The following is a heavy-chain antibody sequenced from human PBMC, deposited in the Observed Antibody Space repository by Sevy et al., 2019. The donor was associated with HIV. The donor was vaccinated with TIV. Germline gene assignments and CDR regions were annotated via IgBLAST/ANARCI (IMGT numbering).Heavy chain of an antibody. CDR3: ARKHHDTSGYPRYSMDV. CDR2: ISGGGGNT. J-gene: IGHJ6*02. Sequence: GGSLRLSCAASGFTFSTYAMYWVRQAPGKGLEYVSAISGGGGNTYYGTSVKGRFTVSRDNAKNTLYLQMGSLRAEDMAVYFCARKHHDTSGYPRYSMDVWGQGTTVTVSS. D-gene: IGHD3-22*01. V-gene: IGHV3-64*01. CDR1: GFTFSTYA.